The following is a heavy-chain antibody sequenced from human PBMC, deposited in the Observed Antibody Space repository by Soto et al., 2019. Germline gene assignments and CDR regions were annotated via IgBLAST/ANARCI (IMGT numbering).Heavy chain of an antibody. CDR3: ARAPVGLDTISYFDY. CDR1: GGSISRYY. CDR2: IYNGGST. D-gene: IGHD3-3*01. Sequence: PSETLSLTFTVSGGSISRYYCSWILQPPGKGLEWIGYIYNGGSTYYRPSLESRMHMSLDATRNHYSLRLTSVTAADTAVYFCARAPVGLDTISYFDYWGQGKLVTVSS. J-gene: IGHJ4*02. V-gene: IGHV4-59*08.